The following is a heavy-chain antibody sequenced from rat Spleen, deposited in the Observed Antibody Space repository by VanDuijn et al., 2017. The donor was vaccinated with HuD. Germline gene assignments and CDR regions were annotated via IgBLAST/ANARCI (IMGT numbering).Heavy chain of an antibody. J-gene: IGHJ1*01. CDR3: SRMYSTDYYWYFDF. V-gene: IGHV5S13*01. CDR2: ITNTGGST. CDR1: GFTFSNYG. D-gene: IGHD1-6*01. Sequence: EVQLVETGGGLVQPGRSLKLSCAASGFTFSNYGMAWVRQTPTKGLEWVASITNTGGSTYYPDSVKGRFTISRDNAKSTLYLQMNSLRSEDTATYYCSRMYSTDYYWYFDFWGPGTMVTVSS.